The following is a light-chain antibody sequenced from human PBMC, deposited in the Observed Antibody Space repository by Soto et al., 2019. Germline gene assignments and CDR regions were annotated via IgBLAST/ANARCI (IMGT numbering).Light chain of an antibody. Sequence: EIVMTQSPATLSVSPGERAALSCRASQTVYNNLAWYQQKPGQAPRLLIYDASARATGIPARFSGSGSGTEFTLTVSSLQSEDFAVYYCQQYSNWPLTFGGGTKVEIK. CDR3: QQYSNWPLT. J-gene: IGKJ4*01. CDR1: QTVYNN. CDR2: DAS. V-gene: IGKV3-15*01.